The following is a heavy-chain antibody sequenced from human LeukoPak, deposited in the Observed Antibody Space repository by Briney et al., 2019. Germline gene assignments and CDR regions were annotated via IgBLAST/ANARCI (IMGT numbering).Heavy chain of an antibody. Sequence: PGGSLRLSCAASGFTVSSNYMSWVRQAPGKGLEWVSVIYSGGSTYYADSVKGRFTISRDNSKNTLYLQMNSLRAEDTAVYYCARDSSQYSSGFYDYWGQGTLVTVSS. J-gene: IGHJ4*02. CDR1: GFTVSSNY. CDR3: ARDSSQYSSGFYDY. CDR2: IYSGGST. V-gene: IGHV3-53*01. D-gene: IGHD3-22*01.